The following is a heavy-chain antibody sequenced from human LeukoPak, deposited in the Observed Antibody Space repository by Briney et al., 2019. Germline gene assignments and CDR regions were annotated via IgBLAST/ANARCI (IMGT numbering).Heavy chain of an antibody. V-gene: IGHV1-2*03. CDR1: GYTFTGYY. J-gene: IGHJ3*02. CDR3: AREHTYGVHIAFDI. D-gene: IGHD5-18*01. CDR2: INPNSGDT. Sequence: LGASVKVSCKASGYTFTGYYIYWVRQAPGQGLEWMGWINPNSGDTKYAQNFQGRVTMTRDTSITTAYVEVSRLRSDDTAIYYCAREHTYGVHIAFDIWGQGTMVTVSS.